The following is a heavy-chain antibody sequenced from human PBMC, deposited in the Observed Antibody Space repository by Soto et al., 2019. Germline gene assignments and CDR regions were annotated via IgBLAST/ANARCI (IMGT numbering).Heavy chain of an antibody. CDR3: ARVLGSWTGYYFDY. CDR2: INWNGGST. V-gene: IGHV3-20*04. D-gene: IGHD6-13*01. CDR1: GFTFDDYG. J-gene: IGHJ4*02. Sequence: GSLRLSCAASGFTFDDYGMSWVRQAPGKGLEWVSGINWNGGSTGYADSVKGRFTISRDNAKNSLYLQMNSLRAEDTALYYCARVLGSWTGYYFDYWGQGTLVTVSS.